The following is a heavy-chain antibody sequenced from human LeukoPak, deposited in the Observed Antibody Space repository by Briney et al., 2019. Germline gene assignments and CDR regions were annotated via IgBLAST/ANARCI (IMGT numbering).Heavy chain of an antibody. Sequence: ASVKVSCKASGYTFTGYYMHCVRQAPGQGLEWMGWINPNSGGTNYAQKFQGRVTMTRDTSISTAYMELSRLRSDDTAVYYCARGGPGVVVVPAAHYYYGMDVWGQGTTVTVSS. CDR2: INPNSGGT. CDR3: ARGGPGVVVVPAAHYYYGMDV. J-gene: IGHJ6*02. CDR1: GYTFTGYY. V-gene: IGHV1-2*02. D-gene: IGHD2-2*01.